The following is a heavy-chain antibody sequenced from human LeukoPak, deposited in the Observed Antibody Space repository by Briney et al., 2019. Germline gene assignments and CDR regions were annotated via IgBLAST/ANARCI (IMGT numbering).Heavy chain of an antibody. CDR3: ATEKYSGSYYGTLAFDY. J-gene: IGHJ4*02. D-gene: IGHD1-26*01. CDR2: FDPEDGET. CDR1: GYTLTELS. V-gene: IGHV1-24*01. Sequence: GASVKVSCKVSGYTLTELSMHWVRQAPGKGLEWMGGFDPEDGETIYAQKFQGRVTMTEDTSTDTAYMELSSLRSEDTAVYYCATEKYSGSYYGTLAFDYWGQGTLVTVSS.